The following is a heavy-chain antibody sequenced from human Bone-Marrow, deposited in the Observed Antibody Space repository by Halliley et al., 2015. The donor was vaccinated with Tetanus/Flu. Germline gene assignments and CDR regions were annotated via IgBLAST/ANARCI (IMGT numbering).Heavy chain of an antibody. D-gene: IGHD3-3*01. Sequence: SGGVTYHADSVKGRLVISRDDSKNTLYLQMSSLRAEDTAVYYCAKCASVGNFWSGYYNDHWGQGTLVTVSS. CDR2: SGGVT. V-gene: IGHV3-23*01. J-gene: IGHJ5*02. CDR3: AKCASVGNFWSGYYNDH.